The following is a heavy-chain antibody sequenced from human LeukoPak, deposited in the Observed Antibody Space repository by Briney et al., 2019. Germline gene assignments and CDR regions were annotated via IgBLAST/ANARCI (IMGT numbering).Heavy chain of an antibody. CDR3: ARDLGLIDP. D-gene: IGHD3-16*01. Sequence: SVKVSCKASGGTFSSYPFSWVRQAPGQGLEWMGRIIPILGIANYAQKFQGRVTITTDESTTTAYMELSSLRSEDTAVYYCARDLGLIDPWGQGTLVTVSS. CDR2: IIPILGIA. V-gene: IGHV1-69*04. J-gene: IGHJ5*02. CDR1: GGTFSSYP.